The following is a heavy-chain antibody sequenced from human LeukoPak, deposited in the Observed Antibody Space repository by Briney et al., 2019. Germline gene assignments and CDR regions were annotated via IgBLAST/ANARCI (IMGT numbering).Heavy chain of an antibody. D-gene: IGHD6-19*01. J-gene: IGHJ4*02. CDR3: ARDLSSGWYGPLN. Sequence: PGGSLRLSCAASGFTFSSYGMHRVRQAPGKGLEWVAVIWYDGSSKYYTDSVKGRFTISRDNSKNTLYLQMNSLRVEDTAVYYCARDLSSGWYGPLNWGQGTLVTVSS. CDR2: IWYDGSSK. V-gene: IGHV3-33*01. CDR1: GFTFSSYG.